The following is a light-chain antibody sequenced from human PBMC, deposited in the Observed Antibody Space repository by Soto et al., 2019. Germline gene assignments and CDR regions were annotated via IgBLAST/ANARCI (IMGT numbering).Light chain of an antibody. J-gene: IGKJ1*01. V-gene: IGKV3-15*01. CDR1: QSVSID. CDR3: QQYNKWPQT. Sequence: EIVMTQSPATVPVSPGERVTLSCRASQSVSIDLAWYQQKPGQAPRLLIYGASTRATDIPPSFTGSGSGTEFTLTISSLQSEDIAVYYCQQYNKWPQTFGQGTKWIS. CDR2: GAS.